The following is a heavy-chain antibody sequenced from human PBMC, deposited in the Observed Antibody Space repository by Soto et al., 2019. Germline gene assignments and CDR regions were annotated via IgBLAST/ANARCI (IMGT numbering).Heavy chain of an antibody. CDR2: INPNCGST. J-gene: IGHJ4*02. CDR1: GYTFTNYY. CDR3: ARSAAYDY. V-gene: IGHV1-46*01. D-gene: IGHD2-15*01. Sequence: QVQLMQSGAEVKKPGASVRVSCKASGYTFTNYYVHWVRQAPGQGLEWMGFINPNCGSTTYAQKFQGRFPVTTDTSPRTVYMQLSILRSEDPAVFYCARSAAYDYWGQGTLVTVSS.